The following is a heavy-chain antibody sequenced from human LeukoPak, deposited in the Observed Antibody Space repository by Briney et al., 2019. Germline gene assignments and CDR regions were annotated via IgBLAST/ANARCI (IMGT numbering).Heavy chain of an antibody. V-gene: IGHV3-7*01. Sequence: GGSLRLSCAASGFTFSSYWMSWVRQAPGKGLEWVANIKQDGSEKYYVDSVKGRFTISRDNAKNSLYLQMNSLRAEDTAVYYCARVSGYYDFWSGYLSWFDPWGQGTLVTVSS. CDR1: GFTFSSYW. CDR3: ARVSGYYDFWSGYLSWFDP. D-gene: IGHD3-3*01. J-gene: IGHJ5*02. CDR2: IKQDGSEK.